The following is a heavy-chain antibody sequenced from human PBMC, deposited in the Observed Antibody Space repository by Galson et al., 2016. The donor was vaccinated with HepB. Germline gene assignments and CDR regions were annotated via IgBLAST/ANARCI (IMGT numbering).Heavy chain of an antibody. Sequence: SLRLSCAASGFTFSRYAMTWVRQAPGKGLEWVSGLSGSGAHTYYADSVKGRFTISRDNSKNTLYLQMNSLRVEDTAVYYCAKDYVGGSYLLTRFDYWGKGTLVTVSS. CDR3: AKDYVGGSYLLTRFDY. D-gene: IGHD3-16*02. J-gene: IGHJ4*02. V-gene: IGHV3-23*01. CDR1: GFTFSRYA. CDR2: LSGSGAHT.